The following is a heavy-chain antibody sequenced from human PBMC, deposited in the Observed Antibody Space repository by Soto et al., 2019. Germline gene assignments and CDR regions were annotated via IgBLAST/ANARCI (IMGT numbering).Heavy chain of an antibody. CDR3: ARGRITMIGLSWFDP. CDR2: INAGNGNT. CDR1: GYTFTSYA. Sequence: GASVKVSCKASGYTFTSYAMHWVRQAPGQRLEWMGWINAGNGNTKYSQKFQGRVTITRDTSASTAYMELSSLRSEDTAVYYCARGRITMIGLSWFDPWGQGTLVTVSS. D-gene: IGHD3-22*01. V-gene: IGHV1-3*01. J-gene: IGHJ5*02.